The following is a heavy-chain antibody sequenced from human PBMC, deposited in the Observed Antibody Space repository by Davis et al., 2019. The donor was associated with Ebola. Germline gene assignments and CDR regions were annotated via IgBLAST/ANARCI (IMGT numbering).Heavy chain of an antibody. CDR2: IIPIFGTA. D-gene: IGHD6-19*01. CDR1: GCTFTSYA. V-gene: IGHV1-69*06. CDR3: ARVSGEQWLVHHFDY. Sequence: SVKVSCKASGCTFTSYATRWVRQAPGQGLAWLGGIIPIFGTANYAQKFQGRVTISADKSTSTAYMELRSLRSEDTAVYYCARVSGEQWLVHHFDYWGQGTLVTVSS. J-gene: IGHJ4*02.